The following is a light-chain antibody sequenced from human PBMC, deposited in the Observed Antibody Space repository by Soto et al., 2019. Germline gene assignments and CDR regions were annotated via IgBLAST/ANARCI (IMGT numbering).Light chain of an antibody. CDR1: TSDVGGYDY. J-gene: IGLJ2*01. Sequence: QSVLTQPASVSGSPGQSITISCTGSTSDVGGYDYVSWYQQHPNKAPKLMIYDVTNRPSGVSVRFSGSKSGNTASLTISGLQAEDEADYYCSSYASSTTVLFGGGTKVTVL. CDR2: DVT. CDR3: SSYASSTTVL. V-gene: IGLV2-14*01.